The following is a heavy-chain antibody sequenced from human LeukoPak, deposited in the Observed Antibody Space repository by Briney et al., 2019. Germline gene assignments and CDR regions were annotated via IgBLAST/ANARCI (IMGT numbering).Heavy chain of an antibody. J-gene: IGHJ4*02. Sequence: PGGSLRLSCAAPGFTFNNYAMSWVRQAPGKGLEWVSAISGSGGATYFADSVKGRFTISRDNSKNTLYLQMHSLRAEDTAVYYCAKALGSIVVTASDYWGQGTLVTVSS. CDR1: GFTFNNYA. V-gene: IGHV3-23*01. CDR2: ISGSGGAT. CDR3: AKALGSIVVTASDY. D-gene: IGHD5-12*01.